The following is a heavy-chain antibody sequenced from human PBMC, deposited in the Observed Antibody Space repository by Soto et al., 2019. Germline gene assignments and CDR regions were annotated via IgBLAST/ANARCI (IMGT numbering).Heavy chain of an antibody. CDR2: IIPIFGTA. D-gene: IGHD3-22*01. Sequence: QVQLVQSGAEVKKPGSSVKVSCKASGGTFSSYAISWVGQAPGQGLEWMGGIIPIFGTANYAQKFQGRVTITADESMSTAYMELSSLRSEDTAVYYCARDLETDSSGYPRGDAFDIWGQGTMVTVSS. V-gene: IGHV1-69*01. CDR1: GGTFSSYA. CDR3: ARDLETDSSGYPRGDAFDI. J-gene: IGHJ3*02.